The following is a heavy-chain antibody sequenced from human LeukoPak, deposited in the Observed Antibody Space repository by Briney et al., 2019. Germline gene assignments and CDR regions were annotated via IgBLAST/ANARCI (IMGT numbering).Heavy chain of an antibody. CDR1: GYSFTSYW. V-gene: IGHV5-51*01. J-gene: IGHJ4*02. CDR2: IYPGDSDT. D-gene: IGHD3-22*01. Sequence: GESLQISCKGSGYSFTSYWIGWVRQMPGKGLEWMGIIYPGDSDTGYSPSFQGQVTISADKSISTAYLQWSSLKASDTAMYYCARMADSSGYYAHFDYWGQGTLVTVSS. CDR3: ARMADSSGYYAHFDY.